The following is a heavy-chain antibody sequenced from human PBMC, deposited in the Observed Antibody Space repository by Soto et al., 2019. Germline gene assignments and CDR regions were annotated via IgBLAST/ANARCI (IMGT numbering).Heavy chain of an antibody. V-gene: IGHV1-2*04. Sequence: GASVKVSCKASGYTFTGYYMHWVRQAPGQGLEWMGWINPNSGGTNYAQKFQGWVTMTRDTSISTAYMELSRLRSDDTAVYYCAREAVAGTGDYYYGMDVWGQGTTVTFSS. D-gene: IGHD6-19*01. CDR3: AREAVAGTGDYYYGMDV. CDR1: GYTFTGYY. CDR2: INPNSGGT. J-gene: IGHJ6*02.